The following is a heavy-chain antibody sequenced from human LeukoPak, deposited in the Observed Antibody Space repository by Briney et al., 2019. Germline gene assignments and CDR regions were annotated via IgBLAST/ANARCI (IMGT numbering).Heavy chain of an antibody. J-gene: IGHJ4*02. D-gene: IGHD6-6*01. CDR3: ARDTPYSSSLN. CDR2: INTDGSST. Sequence: GGSLRLSCAASRFTFSSYWMHWVRQAPGKGLVWVSRINTDGSSTSYADSVKGRFTISRDNAKNTLYLQMNSLRAEDTAVYYCARDTPYSSSLNWGQGTLVAVSS. V-gene: IGHV3-74*01. CDR1: RFTFSSYW.